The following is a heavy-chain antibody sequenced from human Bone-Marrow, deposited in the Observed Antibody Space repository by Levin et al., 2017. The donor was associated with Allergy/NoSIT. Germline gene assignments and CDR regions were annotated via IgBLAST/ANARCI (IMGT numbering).Heavy chain of an antibody. J-gene: IGHJ4*02. CDR1: GFTFSDYG. Sequence: SCAASGFTFSDYGMHWVRRAPGKGLEWVAVIWYEGTQKYYADSVKGRFTISRDNSKKTLYLEMNSLRAEDTAIYYCARDHYGSGSYYPAYWGQGTLVTVSS. CDR3: ARDHYGSGSYYPAY. V-gene: IGHV3-33*01. D-gene: IGHD3-10*01. CDR2: IWYEGTQK.